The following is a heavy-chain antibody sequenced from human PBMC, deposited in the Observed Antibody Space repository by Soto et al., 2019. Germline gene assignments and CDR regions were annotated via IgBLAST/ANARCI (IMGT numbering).Heavy chain of an antibody. CDR3: AKDHLTTAVTTVGY. Sequence: QVPLVESGGGVVQPGRSLRLSCAASGFTFSNYGMHWVRQAPGKGLEWVAVISYHGSDKYYADSVKGRFTISRENSKNTLYLQMDSLRAEDTAVYYCAKDHLTTAVTTVGYWGQGTLVTVSS. D-gene: IGHD4-17*01. CDR2: ISYHGSDK. J-gene: IGHJ4*02. CDR1: GFTFSNYG. V-gene: IGHV3-30*18.